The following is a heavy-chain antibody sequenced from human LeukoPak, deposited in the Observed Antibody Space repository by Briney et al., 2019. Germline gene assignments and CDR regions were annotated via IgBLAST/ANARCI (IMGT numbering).Heavy chain of an antibody. J-gene: IGHJ4*02. CDR2: IIPIFGTA. Sequence: SVKVSCKASGGTFSSYAISWVRQAPGQGLEWMGGIIPIFGTANYAQKFQGRVTITADESTSTAYMELSSLRSEDTAVYYCARGGLHLPIVGYWGQGTLVTVSS. CDR3: ARGGLHLPIVGY. CDR1: GGTFSSYA. D-gene: IGHD2-15*01. V-gene: IGHV1-69*01.